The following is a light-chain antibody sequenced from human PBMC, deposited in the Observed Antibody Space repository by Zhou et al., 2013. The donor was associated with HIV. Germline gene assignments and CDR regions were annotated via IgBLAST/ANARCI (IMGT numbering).Light chain of an antibody. CDR1: QDINTY. J-gene: IGKJ3*01. V-gene: IGKV1-33*01. CDR3: QQYDDVPS. Sequence: DIKMTQSPSSLSASVGDRVTITCQASQDINTYLNWYQQKPGKAPKLLIYGAYNLETGAPSRFSGRGTGTDFTLTINSLQPEDIATYYCQQYDDVPSFGPGTKVEIK. CDR2: GAY.